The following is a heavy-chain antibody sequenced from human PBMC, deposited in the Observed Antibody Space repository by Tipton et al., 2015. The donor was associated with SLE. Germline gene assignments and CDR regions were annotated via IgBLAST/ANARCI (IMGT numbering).Heavy chain of an antibody. Sequence: TLSLTCTVSGGSISSSSYYWGWIRQPPGKGLEWIGSIYYSGSTYYNPSLKGRVTISVDTSKNQFSLKLSSVTAADTAVYYCASPMAGYWGQGTLVTVSS. CDR1: GGSISSSSYY. J-gene: IGHJ4*02. CDR2: IYYSGST. D-gene: IGHD5-24*01. CDR3: ASPMAGY. V-gene: IGHV4-39*07.